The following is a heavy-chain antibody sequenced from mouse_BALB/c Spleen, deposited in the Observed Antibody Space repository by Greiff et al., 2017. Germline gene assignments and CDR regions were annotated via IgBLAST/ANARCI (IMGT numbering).Heavy chain of an antibody. D-gene: IGHD1-2*01. J-gene: IGHJ3*01. CDR3: AREGTTATPWFAY. CDR1: GYTFTSYN. V-gene: IGHV1-12*01. Sequence: QVQLQQPGAELVKPGASVKMSCKASGYTFTSYNMHWVKQTPGQGLEWIGAIYPGNGDTSYNQKFKGKATLTADKSSSTAYMQLSSLTSEDSAVYYCAREGTTATPWFAYWGQGTLVTVSA. CDR2: IYPGNGDT.